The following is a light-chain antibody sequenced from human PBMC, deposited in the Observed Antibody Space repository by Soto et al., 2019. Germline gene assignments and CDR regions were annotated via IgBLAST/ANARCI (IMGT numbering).Light chain of an antibody. CDR3: CSYAGSDTFLM. CDR1: TSDVGNYNL. CDR2: EGS. Sequence: QSALTQPASVSGSPGQSITISCTGSTSDVGNYNLVSWYQKYPGKAPKLMIYEGSKRPSGVSHRFSGSKSGNTASLIISGLQAEDEADYFCCSYAGSDTFLMFGGGTKLTVL. J-gene: IGLJ3*02. V-gene: IGLV2-23*01.